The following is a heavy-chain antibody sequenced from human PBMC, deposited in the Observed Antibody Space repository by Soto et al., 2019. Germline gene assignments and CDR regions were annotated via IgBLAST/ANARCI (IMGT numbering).Heavy chain of an antibody. J-gene: IGHJ4*02. CDR1: GYTFTSYG. V-gene: IGHV1-18*01. D-gene: IGHD3-16*01. CDR3: ARDREAYIWGSPLWD. Sequence: QVQLVQSGAEVKKPGASVKVSCKASGYTFTSYGISWVRQAPGQGLEWMGWISAYNGNTNYAQKLQGRVTMTTDTPTSTAYVELRSLRSDDTAVYYCARDREAYIWGSPLWDWGQGTLVTVSS. CDR2: ISAYNGNT.